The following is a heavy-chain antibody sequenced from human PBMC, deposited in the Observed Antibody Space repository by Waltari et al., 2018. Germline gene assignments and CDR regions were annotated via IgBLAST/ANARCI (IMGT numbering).Heavy chain of an antibody. Sequence: QLQLQESGPGLVKPSETLSLTCTVSGGSISSSSYYWGWIRRPPGKGLGGIGSIYYSGSTYYTPSLKSRVTISVDTSKNQFSLKLSSVTAADTAVYYCASTVYYDSSGWTYYFDYWGQGTLVTVSS. V-gene: IGHV4-39*01. J-gene: IGHJ4*02. D-gene: IGHD3-22*01. CDR3: ASTVYYDSSGWTYYFDY. CDR2: IYYSGST. CDR1: GGSISSSSYY.